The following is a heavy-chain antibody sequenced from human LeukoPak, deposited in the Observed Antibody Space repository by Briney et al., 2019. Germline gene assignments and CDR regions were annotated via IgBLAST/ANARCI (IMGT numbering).Heavy chain of an antibody. V-gene: IGHV1-2*02. CDR2: INPNSGGT. D-gene: IGHD3-22*01. CDR1: GYTFTGYY. CDR3: ARKQSYDTSGYSPAAFDI. J-gene: IGHJ3*02. Sequence: ASVKVSCKASGYTFTGYYMHWVRQAPGQGLEWMGWINPNSGGTNYAQKFQGRVTMTRDTSISTAYMELSRLRSDDTAVYYCARKQSYDTSGYSPAAFDIWGQGTMVTVSS.